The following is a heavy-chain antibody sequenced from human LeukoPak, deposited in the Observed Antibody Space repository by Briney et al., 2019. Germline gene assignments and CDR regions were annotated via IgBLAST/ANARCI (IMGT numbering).Heavy chain of an antibody. CDR3: AKDRDGSSSSVLDY. Sequence: PGGSLRLSCAASGFTFSSYGMHWVRQAPGKGLEWVAFIRYDGSNKYYADSVKGRFTTSRDNSKNTLYLQMNSLRAEDTAVYYCAKDRDGSSSSVLDYWGQGTLVTVSS. D-gene: IGHD6-6*01. CDR2: IRYDGSNK. V-gene: IGHV3-30*02. J-gene: IGHJ4*02. CDR1: GFTFSSYG.